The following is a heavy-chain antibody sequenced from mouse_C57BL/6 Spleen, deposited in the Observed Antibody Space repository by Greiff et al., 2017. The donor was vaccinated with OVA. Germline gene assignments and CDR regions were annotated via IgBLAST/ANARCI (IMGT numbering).Heavy chain of an antibody. Sequence: QVQLQQSGAELVKPGASVKISCKASGYAFSSYWMNWVKQRPGKGLEWIGQIYPGDGDTNYNGKFKGKATLTADKSSSTAYMQLSSLTSEDSAVYFCARRGEGYSNYFDYWGQGTTLTVSS. J-gene: IGHJ2*01. V-gene: IGHV1-80*01. CDR3: ARRGEGYSNYFDY. CDR2: IYPGDGDT. CDR1: GYAFSSYW. D-gene: IGHD2-5*01.